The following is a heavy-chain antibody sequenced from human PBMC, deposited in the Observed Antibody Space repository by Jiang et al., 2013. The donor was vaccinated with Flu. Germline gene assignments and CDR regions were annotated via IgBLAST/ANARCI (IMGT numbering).Heavy chain of an antibody. CDR3: ARSHSSGWYNPGSE. Sequence: SVKVSCKASGYTFTSYDINWVRQATGQGLEWMGWMNPNSGNTGYAQKFQGRVTMTRNTSISTAYMELSSLRSEDTAVYYCARSHSSGWYNPGSEWGQGTLVTVSS. CDR1: GYTFTSYD. D-gene: IGHD6-19*01. V-gene: IGHV1-8*01. CDR2: MNPNSGNT. J-gene: IGHJ4*02.